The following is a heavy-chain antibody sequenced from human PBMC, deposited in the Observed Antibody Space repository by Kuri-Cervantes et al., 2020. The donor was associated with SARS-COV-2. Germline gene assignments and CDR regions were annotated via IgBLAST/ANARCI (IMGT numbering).Heavy chain of an antibody. V-gene: IGHV1-8*03. J-gene: IGHJ4*02. CDR2: MNPASGNT. D-gene: IGHD3-22*01. Sequence: ASVKVSCKASGYTFTSYYMHWVRQAPGQGLEWMGWMNPASGNTGYSQKFQGRVTITRDTSASTAYMELSSLRSDDTAVYYCARRSTWVIGFDYWGQGTLVTVSS. CDR1: GYTFTSYY. CDR3: ARRSTWVIGFDY.